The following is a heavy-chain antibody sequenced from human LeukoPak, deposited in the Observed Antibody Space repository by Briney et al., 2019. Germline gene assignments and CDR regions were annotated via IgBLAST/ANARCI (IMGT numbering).Heavy chain of an antibody. J-gene: IGHJ3*02. CDR1: GFTFSSYS. CDR3: ARGLHLSPRGYSGYDTPDAFDI. D-gene: IGHD5-12*01. V-gene: IGHV3-21*01. CDR2: ISSSSSYI. Sequence: GGSLRLSCTASGFTFSSYSMNWVRQAPGKGLEWVSSISSSSSYIYYAESVKGRLTLSRDNAKNSMYLQMNRLRAEDTAVYYCARGLHLSPRGYSGYDTPDAFDIWGQGTMVTVSS.